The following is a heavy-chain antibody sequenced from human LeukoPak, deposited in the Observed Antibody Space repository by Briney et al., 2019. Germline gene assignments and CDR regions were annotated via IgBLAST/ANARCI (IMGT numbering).Heavy chain of an antibody. CDR1: GFTVSSNY. J-gene: IGHJ6*03. V-gene: IGHV3-53*01. Sequence: GGSLRLSCAASGFTVSSNYMSWVRQAPGKGLEWVSVIYSGGSTYYADSVKGRFTISRDNSKNTLYLQMNSLRAEDTAVYYCARHSGRGGYYYYYYMDVWGKGTTVTVSS. D-gene: IGHD3-10*01. CDR3: ARHSGRGGYYYYYYMDV. CDR2: IYSGGST.